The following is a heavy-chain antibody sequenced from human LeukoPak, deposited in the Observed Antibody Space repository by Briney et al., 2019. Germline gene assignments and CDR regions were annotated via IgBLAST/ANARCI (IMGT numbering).Heavy chain of an antibody. D-gene: IGHD6-19*01. Sequence: GASVKVSCKASGYTFSGYFMHWVRQAPGQGLEWMGWISAYNGNTNYAQKLQGRVTMTTDTSTSTAYMELRSLRSDDTAVCYCARDRGIAVAGNLDYWGQGTLVTVSS. V-gene: IGHV1-18*04. CDR2: ISAYNGNT. CDR1: GYTFSGYF. CDR3: ARDRGIAVAGNLDY. J-gene: IGHJ4*02.